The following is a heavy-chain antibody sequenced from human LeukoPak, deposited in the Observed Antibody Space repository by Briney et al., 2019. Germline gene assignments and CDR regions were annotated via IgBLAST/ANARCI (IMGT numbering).Heavy chain of an antibody. Sequence: PGGSLRVFCAASGFTFSSYWMSWVRQAPGKGLEWVSTVSTGGAATYYADSVKGRFTISRDNSENTLYLQMNSLRAEDTAVYYCAKKGYAGSATYSYYFDYWGQGTLVTVSS. CDR1: GFTFSSYW. CDR3: AKKGYAGSATYSYYFDY. D-gene: IGHD3-10*01. J-gene: IGHJ4*02. V-gene: IGHV3-23*01. CDR2: VSTGGAAT.